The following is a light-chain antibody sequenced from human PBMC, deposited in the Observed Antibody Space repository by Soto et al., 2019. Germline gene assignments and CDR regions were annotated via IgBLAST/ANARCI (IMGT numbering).Light chain of an antibody. CDR1: SGHSNYA. Sequence: QSVLTQSPSASASLGASVKLTCTLSSGHSNYAIAWHQQQPEKGPRYLMKLNSDGSHSKGDGIPDRFSGSSSGAERYLTISSLQSEDEAEYYCQTWGTGIVVFGGGTQLTVL. J-gene: IGLJ2*01. CDR2: LNSDGSH. V-gene: IGLV4-69*01. CDR3: QTWGTGIVV.